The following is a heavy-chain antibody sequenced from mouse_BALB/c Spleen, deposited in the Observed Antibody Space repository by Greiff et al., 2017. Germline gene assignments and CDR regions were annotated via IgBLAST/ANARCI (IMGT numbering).Heavy chain of an antibody. CDR1: GFSLSTSGMG. V-gene: IGHV8-12*01. Sequence: ESGPGILQPSQTLSLTCSFSGFSLSTSGMGVSWIRQPSGKGLEWLAHIYWDDDKRYNPSLKSRLTISKDTSRNQVFLKITSVDTADTATYYCARRAGYTLAMDYWGQGTSVTVSS. J-gene: IGHJ4*01. D-gene: IGHD5-1-1*01. CDR3: ARRAGYTLAMDY. CDR2: IYWDDDK.